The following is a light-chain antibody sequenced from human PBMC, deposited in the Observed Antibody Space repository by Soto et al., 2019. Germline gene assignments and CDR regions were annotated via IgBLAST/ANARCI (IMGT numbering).Light chain of an antibody. CDR1: SSNIGSNT. CDR3: AAWDDSLNGVL. Sequence: QSVLTQPPSASTTPGHRVTISCSGRSSNIGSNTVNWYQQLPGTAPKLLIYNNNQRPSGVPDRISGSKSATSASLAISGLQSEDEADYYCAAWDDSLNGVLFGGGTKLTVL. J-gene: IGLJ2*01. V-gene: IGLV1-44*01. CDR2: NNN.